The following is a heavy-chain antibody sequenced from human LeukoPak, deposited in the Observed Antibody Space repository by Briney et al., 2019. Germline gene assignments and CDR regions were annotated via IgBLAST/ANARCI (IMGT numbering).Heavy chain of an antibody. Sequence: GASVKVPCKASGGTFSSYAIIWVQQAPGQGLEWMGGIIPIFGTASYAQKFQGRVTITTDESTSTAYMELSSLRSEDTAVYYCARGGVATIRAFDIWGRGTLVTVSS. D-gene: IGHD5-12*01. V-gene: IGHV1-69*05. CDR3: ARGGVATIRAFDI. CDR2: IIPIFGTA. CDR1: GGTFSSYA. J-gene: IGHJ3*02.